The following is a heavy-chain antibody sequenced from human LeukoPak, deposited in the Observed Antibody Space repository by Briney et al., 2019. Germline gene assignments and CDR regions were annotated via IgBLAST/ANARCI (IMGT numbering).Heavy chain of an antibody. D-gene: IGHD2-15*01. CDR1: GGSFSGYY. Sequence: SETLSLTCAVYGGSFSGYYWSWIRQPPGKGLEWIGEINHSGSTNYNPPLKSRVTISVDTSKNQFSLKLSSVTAADTAVYYCARRVEYWGQGTLVTVSS. CDR3: ARRVEY. V-gene: IGHV4-34*01. CDR2: INHSGST. J-gene: IGHJ4*02.